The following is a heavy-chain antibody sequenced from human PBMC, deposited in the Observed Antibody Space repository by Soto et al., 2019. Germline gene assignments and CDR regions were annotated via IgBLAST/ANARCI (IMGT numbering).Heavy chain of an antibody. Sequence: GGSLRLSCAASGFTFSSCAMSWVRQAPGKGLEWVSAISGSGGSTYYADSVKGRFTISRDNSKNTLYLQMNSLRAEDTAVYYCAKDGKEEQLVGYYYYYYGMDVWGQGTTVTVSS. J-gene: IGHJ6*02. CDR1: GFTFSSCA. CDR3: AKDGKEEQLVGYYYYYYGMDV. CDR2: ISGSGGST. V-gene: IGHV3-23*01. D-gene: IGHD6-13*01.